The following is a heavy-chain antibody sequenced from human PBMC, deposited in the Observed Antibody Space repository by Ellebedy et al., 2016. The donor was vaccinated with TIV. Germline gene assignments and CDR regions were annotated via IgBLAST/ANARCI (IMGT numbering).Heavy chain of an antibody. CDR2: INQDGREK. CDR3: VRARPYCGGDCYSFGN. J-gene: IGHJ4*02. CDR1: GFTFSTYW. D-gene: IGHD2-21*02. Sequence: GESLKISCAASGFTFSTYWMDWARQVPGKGLEWVANINQDGREKYYVDSVKGRFTISRDNAKNSLYLQMNSLRAEDTAVYYCVRARPYCGGDCYSFGNWGQGSLVTVSS. V-gene: IGHV3-7*01.